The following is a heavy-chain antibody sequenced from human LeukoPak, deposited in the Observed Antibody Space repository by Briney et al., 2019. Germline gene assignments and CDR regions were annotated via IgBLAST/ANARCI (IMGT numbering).Heavy chain of an antibody. Sequence: ASVKVSYKASGGTFSSYAISWVRQAPGQGLEWMGRIIPIFGTANYAQKFQGRVTITTDESTCTASMELSSLRSEDTALYYCARGPKGDAFDIWGKGTMVTVSS. CDR2: IIPIFGTA. J-gene: IGHJ3*02. CDR1: GGTFSSYA. CDR3: ARGPKGDAFDI. V-gene: IGHV1-69*05.